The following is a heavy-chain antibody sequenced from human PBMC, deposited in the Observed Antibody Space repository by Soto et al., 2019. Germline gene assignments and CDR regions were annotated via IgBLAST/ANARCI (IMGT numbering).Heavy chain of an antibody. D-gene: IGHD3-3*01. J-gene: IGHJ4*02. V-gene: IGHV1-24*01. CDR1: AYTLTGLS. Sequence: ASVKLSCKVSAYTLTGLSMQWVRRAPGKGLEWMGGFDPEDGETIYAQKFQGRVTMTEDTATDTAYMELSSLRSEDTAVYYCATHRSGRFLEWLPEGSLGYWGQGTLVTGSS. CDR2: FDPEDGET. CDR3: ATHRSGRFLEWLPEGSLGY.